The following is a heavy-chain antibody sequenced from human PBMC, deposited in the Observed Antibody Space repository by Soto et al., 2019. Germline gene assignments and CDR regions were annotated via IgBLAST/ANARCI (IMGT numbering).Heavy chain of an antibody. CDR2: IGGSGVTT. CDR1: GFTFSNYA. CDR3: AKMFSLTVTINLDC. J-gene: IGHJ4*02. V-gene: IGHV3-23*01. Sequence: GGSLRLSCVASGFTFSNYAMSWVRQAPGKGLEWVSSIGGSGVTTYYADSVKGRFTISRDNSENTLYLQMNSLRAEDTALYYCAKMFSLTVTINLDCWGQGTLVTVSS. D-gene: IGHD4-17*01.